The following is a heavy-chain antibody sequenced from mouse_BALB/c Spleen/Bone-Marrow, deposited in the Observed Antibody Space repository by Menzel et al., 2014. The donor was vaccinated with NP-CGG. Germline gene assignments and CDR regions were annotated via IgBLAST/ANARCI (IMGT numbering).Heavy chain of an antibody. CDR3: ARVTFPYFDY. V-gene: IGHV4-1*02. CDR1: RFDFSRYW. J-gene: IGHJ2*01. D-gene: IGHD2-13*01. Sequence: EVMLVESGGGLVQSGGSLKLSCAASRFDFSRYWMSWVRQAPGKGLEWIGEINPDSSTINYPPSLKDKFIISRDNAKNTLYLQMSKVRSEDTALYYCARVTFPYFDYWGQGTTLTVSS. CDR2: INPDSSTI.